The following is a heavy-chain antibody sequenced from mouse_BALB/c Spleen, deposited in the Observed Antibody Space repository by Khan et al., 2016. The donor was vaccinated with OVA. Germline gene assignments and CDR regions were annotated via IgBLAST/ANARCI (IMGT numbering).Heavy chain of an antibody. CDR3: TRSGYGSFAY. CDR2: INPSNGGT. D-gene: IGHD2-2*01. V-gene: IGHV1S81*02. Sequence: QVQLQQSGAELVKPGASVKLSCKASGYTFTSYYMYWVKQRPGQGLEWTGEINPSNGGTNFNEKFKSKATLTVDKSSSTAYMRLSSLTSEDSAVYYCTRSGYGSFAYWDQGTLVTVSA. CDR1: GYTFTSYY. J-gene: IGHJ3*01.